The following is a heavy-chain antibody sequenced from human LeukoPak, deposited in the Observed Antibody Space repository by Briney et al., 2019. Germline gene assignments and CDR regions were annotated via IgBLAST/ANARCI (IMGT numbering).Heavy chain of an antibody. J-gene: IGHJ4*02. CDR3: AKGDVDTAMVRGY. V-gene: IGHV3-30*18. CDR2: ISYDGSNK. CDR1: GFTFSSYG. D-gene: IGHD5-18*01. Sequence: PGGSLRLSCAASGFTFSSYGMHWVRLAPGKGLEWVAVISYDGSNKYYADSVKGRFTTSRDNSKNTLYLQMNSLRAEDTAVYYCAKGDVDTAMVRGYWGQGTLVTVSS.